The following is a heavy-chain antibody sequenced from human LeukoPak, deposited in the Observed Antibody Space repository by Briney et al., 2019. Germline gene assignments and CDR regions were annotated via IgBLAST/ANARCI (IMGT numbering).Heavy chain of an antibody. Sequence: SQTLSLTCTVSGGSISSGSYYWTWIRQPAGKGLEWIGRIFRPGSTNYNPSLKSRVTISEDTSQNQFSLHLSSVTAADTAVYYCARGNMLSDFFDFWGQGTVVTVSS. CDR3: ARGNMLSDFFDF. D-gene: IGHD2/OR15-2a*01. CDR1: GGSISSGSYY. CDR2: IFRPGST. V-gene: IGHV4-61*02. J-gene: IGHJ3*01.